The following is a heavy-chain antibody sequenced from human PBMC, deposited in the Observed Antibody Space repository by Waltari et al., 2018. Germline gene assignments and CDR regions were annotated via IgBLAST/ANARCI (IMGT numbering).Heavy chain of an antibody. CDR3: ARDGAEPGYYDFWSGYWYYFDY. CDR2: ISSSSSYI. J-gene: IGHJ4*02. V-gene: IGHV3-21*01. D-gene: IGHD3-3*01. Sequence: EVQLVESGGGLVKPGGSLRLSCAASGFTFSSYSMNWVRHAPGKGLEWVSSISSSSSYIYYADSVKGRFTISRDNAKNSLYLQMNSLRAEDTAVYYCARDGAEPGYYDFWSGYWYYFDYWGQGTLVTVSS. CDR1: GFTFSSYS.